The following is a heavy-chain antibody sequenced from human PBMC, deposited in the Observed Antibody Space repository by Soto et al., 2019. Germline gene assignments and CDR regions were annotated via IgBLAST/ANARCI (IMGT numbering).Heavy chain of an antibody. CDR3: ARNRGLFDDKYGMDV. Sequence: QVQLQESGPGLVKPSQTLSLTCTVSGGSISSGGYYWSWIRQHPGKGLEWIGYIYYSGSTYYNPSRKSRVTIAVDTSKNQFSLKLSSVTAADTAVYYCARNRGLFDDKYGMDVWGQGTTVTVSS. V-gene: IGHV4-31*03. J-gene: IGHJ6*02. CDR2: IYYSGST. CDR1: GGSISSGGYY. D-gene: IGHD3-9*01.